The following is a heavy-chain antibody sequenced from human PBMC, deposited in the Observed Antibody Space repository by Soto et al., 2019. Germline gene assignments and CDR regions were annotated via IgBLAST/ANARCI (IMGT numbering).Heavy chain of an antibody. CDR2: ISYDGSNK. V-gene: IGHV3-30*18. Sequence: VQLVESGGGLVKPGGSLRLSCAASGFTFSNAWMSWVRQAPGKGLEWVAVISYDGSNKYYADSVKGRFTISRDNSKNTLYLQMNSLRAEDTAAYYCAKDQGLYSSTPHYYGMDVWGQGTTVTVSS. CDR1: GFTFSNAW. D-gene: IGHD6-13*01. CDR3: AKDQGLYSSTPHYYGMDV. J-gene: IGHJ6*02.